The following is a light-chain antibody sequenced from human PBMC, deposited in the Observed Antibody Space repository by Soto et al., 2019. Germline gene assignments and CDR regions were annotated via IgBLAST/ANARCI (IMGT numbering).Light chain of an antibody. Sequence: DIQMTQSPSTLSASVGDRVTITCRASQSTSSWLAWYQQKPGKAPKLLIYKASSLESGVPSRFSGSGSGTEFPLTISSLQPDDFATYYCQQYNSYPLTFGGGTKVEIK. J-gene: IGKJ4*01. CDR3: QQYNSYPLT. V-gene: IGKV1-5*03. CDR2: KAS. CDR1: QSTSSW.